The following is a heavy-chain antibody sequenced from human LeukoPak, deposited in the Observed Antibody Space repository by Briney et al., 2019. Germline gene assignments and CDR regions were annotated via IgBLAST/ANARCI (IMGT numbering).Heavy chain of an antibody. CDR3: ASLQLWFSYFDY. CDR2: ICYSGST. V-gene: IGHV4-39*01. Sequence: PSETLSLTCTVSGGSISSSSYYWGWIRQPPGKGLEWIGSICYSGSTYYNPSLKSRVTISVDASKNQFSLKLSSVTAADTAVYYCASLQLWFSYFDYWGQGTLVTVSS. CDR1: GGSISSSSYY. J-gene: IGHJ4*02. D-gene: IGHD5-18*01.